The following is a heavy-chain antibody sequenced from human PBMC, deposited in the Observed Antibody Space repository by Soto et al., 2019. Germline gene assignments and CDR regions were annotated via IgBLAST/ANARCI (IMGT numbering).Heavy chain of an antibody. CDR3: ARQYGTATVPR. J-gene: IGHJ4*02. CDR2: IIPIFGTA. CDR1: GGTFSSYA. Sequence: QVQLVQSGAEVRKPGSSVKVSCKASGGTFSSYAISWVRQAPGQGLEWMGGIIPIFGTATYAQKYQGRVTITADESTSTADMQRSSLRSEDTAVYYSARQYGTATVPRWGPGTLDTVSS. D-gene: IGHD5-18*01. V-gene: IGHV1-69*12.